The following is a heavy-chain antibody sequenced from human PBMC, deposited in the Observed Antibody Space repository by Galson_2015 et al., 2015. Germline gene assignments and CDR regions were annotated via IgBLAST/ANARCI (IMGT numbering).Heavy chain of an antibody. Sequence: SLRLSCAAPGFTFSSYDMHWVRQAPGKGLEWVAVIWYDGSKKYYGDSVKGRFTISRDNSKNTLYLQMNSPRAEDTAVYYCAGDLSRNGMDVWGQGTTVTVSS. CDR1: GFTFSSYD. V-gene: IGHV3-33*01. J-gene: IGHJ6*02. CDR3: AGDLSRNGMDV. CDR2: IWYDGSKK.